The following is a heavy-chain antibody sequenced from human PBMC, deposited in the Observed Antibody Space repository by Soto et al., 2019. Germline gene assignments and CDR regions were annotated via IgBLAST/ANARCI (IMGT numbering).Heavy chain of an antibody. D-gene: IGHD3-10*02. CDR2: IWYDGSNK. V-gene: IGHV3-33*01. CDR1: GFTFSSYG. J-gene: IGHJ6*02. Sequence: QVQLVESGGGVVQPGRSLRLSCAASGFTFSSYGMHWVRQAPGKGLEWVAVIWYDGSNKYYADSVKGRFTISRDNSKNRHNLQMNRQRPEDTVVYYCARESECSRAPYYYGMDVWGQGTMVTVSS. CDR3: ARESECSRAPYYYGMDV.